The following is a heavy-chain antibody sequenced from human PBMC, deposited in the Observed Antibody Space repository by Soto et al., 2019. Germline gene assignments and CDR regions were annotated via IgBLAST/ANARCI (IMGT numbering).Heavy chain of an antibody. CDR3: ARDLRELLSYFDY. J-gene: IGHJ4*02. Sequence: GGSLRLSCAASGFTFSSYAMHWVRQAPGKGLEWVAVISYDGSNKYYADSVKGRFTISRDNSKNTLYLQMNSLRAEDTAVYYCARDLRELLSYFDYWGQGTLVTVSS. D-gene: IGHD1-26*01. CDR1: GFTFSSYA. CDR2: ISYDGSNK. V-gene: IGHV3-30-3*01.